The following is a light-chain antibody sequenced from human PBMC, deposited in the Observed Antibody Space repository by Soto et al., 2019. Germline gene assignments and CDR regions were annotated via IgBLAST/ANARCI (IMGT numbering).Light chain of an antibody. J-gene: IGKJ2*01. Sequence: EIVLTQSPGTLSLSPGERATLSCRASQSISSTYLAWYQQKPGQAPRLLIYGASTRATGIPDRFSGSGSGTDFTLTISRLEPEEFAVYYCQQYETFGQGTKLEIK. V-gene: IGKV3-20*01. CDR1: QSISSTY. CDR3: QQYET. CDR2: GAS.